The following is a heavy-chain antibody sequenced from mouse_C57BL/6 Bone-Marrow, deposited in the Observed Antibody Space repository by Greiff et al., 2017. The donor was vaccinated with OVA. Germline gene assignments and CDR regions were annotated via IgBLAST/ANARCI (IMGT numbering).Heavy chain of an antibody. CDR1: GYTFTSYW. D-gene: IGHD2-3*01. CDR2: IDPSDSYT. J-gene: IGHJ2*01. Sequence: QVQLQQSGAELVKPGASVKLSCKASGYTFTSYWMQWVKPRPGQGLEWIGEIDPSDSYTNYNQKFKGKATLTVDTSSRTADMKLSSLTSEDYAVYYGASGGLYDGYYLDYWGQGTTLTVSS. V-gene: IGHV1-50*01. CDR3: ASGGLYDGYYLDY.